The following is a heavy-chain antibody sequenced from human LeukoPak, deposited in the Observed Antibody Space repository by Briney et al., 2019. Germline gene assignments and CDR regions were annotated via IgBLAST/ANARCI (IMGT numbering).Heavy chain of an antibody. D-gene: IGHD3-10*01. CDR3: AKDVDPYYGSGSSGLDY. Sequence: PGGSLRLSCAASGFTFSSYGMHWVRQAPGKGLEWVAVISYDGSNKYYADSVKGRFTISRDNSKNTLYLQMNSLRAEDTAVYYCAKDVDPYYGSGSSGLDYWGQGGMVSVSS. CDR1: GFTFSSYG. J-gene: IGHJ4*02. CDR2: ISYDGSNK. V-gene: IGHV3-30*18.